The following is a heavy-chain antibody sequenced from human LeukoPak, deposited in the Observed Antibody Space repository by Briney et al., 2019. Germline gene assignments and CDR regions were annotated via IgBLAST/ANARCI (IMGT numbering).Heavy chain of an antibody. CDR3: ARGGYGGPLDY. D-gene: IGHD4-23*01. CDR2: ILYDGSSK. V-gene: IGHV3-30-3*01. J-gene: IGHJ4*02. CDR1: GFTFSSYA. Sequence: GRSLRLSCAASGFTFSSYAMHWVRQAPGKGLEWVALILYDGSSKYYADSVKGRFTISRDSSKNTLYVQMNSLRPEDTAVYYCARGGYGGPLDYWGQGTLVTVSS.